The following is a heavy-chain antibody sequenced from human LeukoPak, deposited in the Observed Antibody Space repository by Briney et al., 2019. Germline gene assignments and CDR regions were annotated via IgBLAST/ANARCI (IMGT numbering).Heavy chain of an antibody. D-gene: IGHD6-13*01. CDR3: ARDGRGEQQLKYYYSYGMDV. Sequence: GGSLRLSCAASGFTFSDYYMSWIRQAPGKGLEWVSYISSSGSTIYYAGSVKGRFTISRDNAKNSLYLQMNSLRAEDTAVYYCARDGRGEQQLKYYYSYGMDVWGQGTTVTVSS. V-gene: IGHV3-11*01. CDR2: ISSSGSTI. CDR1: GFTFSDYY. J-gene: IGHJ6*02.